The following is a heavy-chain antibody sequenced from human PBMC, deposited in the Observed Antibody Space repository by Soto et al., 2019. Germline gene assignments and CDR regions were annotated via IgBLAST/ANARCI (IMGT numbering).Heavy chain of an antibody. J-gene: IGHJ4*02. CDR2: IYYSGST. Sequence: PSETLSLTCTVSGGSISSGDYYWSWSRQPPGKGLEWIGYIYYSGSTYYNPSLKSRVTISVDTSKNQFSLKLSSVTAADTAVYYCARIFGVVIMGFDYWGQGTLVTVSS. D-gene: IGHD3-3*01. V-gene: IGHV4-30-4*01. CDR3: ARIFGVVIMGFDY. CDR1: GGSISSGDYY.